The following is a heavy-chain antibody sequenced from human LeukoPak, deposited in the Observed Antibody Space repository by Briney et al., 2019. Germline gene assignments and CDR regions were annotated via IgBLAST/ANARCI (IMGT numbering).Heavy chain of an antibody. Sequence: PGGSLRLSCAASGFTFSSYSMNWVRQAPGKGLEWVANIKEDGSDKYYVDSVKGRFTISRDNAKNTLYLQMNSLRAEDTAVYYCARMDTAMVIDYWGQGTLVTVSS. CDR1: GFTFSSYS. D-gene: IGHD5-18*01. CDR3: ARMDTAMVIDY. V-gene: IGHV3-7*01. J-gene: IGHJ4*02. CDR2: IKEDGSDK.